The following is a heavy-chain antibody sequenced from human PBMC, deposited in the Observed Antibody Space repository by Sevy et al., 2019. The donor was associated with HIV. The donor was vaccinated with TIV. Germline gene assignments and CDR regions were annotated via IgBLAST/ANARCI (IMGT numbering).Heavy chain of an antibody. CDR3: TRLVYGDYVNYFDP. CDR1: SGSISSNTYY. Sequence: SETLSLTCTVSSGSISSNTYYWGWIRQPPEKGLEWIGTIYYTGSTYYSPSLKSRVSISVDTSRNQFSLTLISVTAADTAVYYCTRLVYGDYVNYFDPWGQGTLVTVSS. V-gene: IGHV4-39*01. D-gene: IGHD4-17*01. J-gene: IGHJ5*02. CDR2: IYYTGST.